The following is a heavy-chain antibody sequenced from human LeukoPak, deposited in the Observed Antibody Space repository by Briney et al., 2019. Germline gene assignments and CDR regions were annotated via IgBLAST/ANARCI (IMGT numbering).Heavy chain of an antibody. D-gene: IGHD1-26*01. CDR2: INHSGST. J-gene: IGHJ4*02. Sequence: KSSETLSLTCAVYGGSFSGYYWNWIRQTPGKGLEWIGEINHSGSTNYNPSLKSRVTISVDTSKNQFSLKLSSVTAADTAVYYCAGGRGSSRGDYWGQGTLVTVSS. CDR1: GGSFSGYY. V-gene: IGHV4-34*01. CDR3: AGGRGSSRGDY.